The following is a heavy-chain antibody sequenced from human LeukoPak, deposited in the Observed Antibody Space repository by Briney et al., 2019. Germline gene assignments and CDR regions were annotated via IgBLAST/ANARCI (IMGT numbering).Heavy chain of an antibody. Sequence: PSETLSLTCTVSGGSISSSSYYWGWIRQPPGKGLEWIGSIYYSGSTYYNPSLKSRVTISVDTSKNQFSLKLSSVTAADTAVYYCSGGRPTGYWGQGTLVTVSS. D-gene: IGHD3-16*01. CDR2: IYYSGST. J-gene: IGHJ4*02. CDR1: GGSISSSSYY. CDR3: SGGRPTGY. V-gene: IGHV4-39*07.